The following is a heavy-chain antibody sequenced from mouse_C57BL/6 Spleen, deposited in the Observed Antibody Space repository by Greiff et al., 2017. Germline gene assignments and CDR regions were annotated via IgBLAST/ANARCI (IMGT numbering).Heavy chain of an antibody. J-gene: IGHJ1*03. D-gene: IGHD4-1*01. CDR3: ARGELGHYFDV. V-gene: IGHV1-50*01. CDR1: GYTFTSYW. CDR2: IDPSDSYT. Sequence: VQLQQPGAELVKPGASVKLSCKASGYTFTSYWMQWVKQRPGQGLEWIGEIDPSDSYTNYNQKFKGKATLTVDTSSSTAYMQLSSLTSEDSAVYYCARGELGHYFDVWGTGTTVTVSS.